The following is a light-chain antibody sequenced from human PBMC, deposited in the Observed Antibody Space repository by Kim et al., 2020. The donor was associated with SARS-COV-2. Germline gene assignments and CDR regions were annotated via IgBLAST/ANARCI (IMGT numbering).Light chain of an antibody. J-gene: IGLJ3*02. CDR1: KLGDKY. V-gene: IGLV3-1*01. CDR2: QDS. CDR3: QAWDGSTGV. Sequence: SYELTQPPSVSVSPGQTASITCSGNKLGDKYACWYQQKPGQYPVLVIYQDSKRPSGIPERVSGSNSGNTATLTISGTQAMDEADYYCQAWDGSTGVFVGETQLTVL.